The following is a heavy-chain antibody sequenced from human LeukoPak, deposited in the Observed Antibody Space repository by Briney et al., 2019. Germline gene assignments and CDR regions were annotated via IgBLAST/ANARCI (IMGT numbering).Heavy chain of an antibody. CDR1: GGTFSSYA. CDR2: IIPIFGTA. J-gene: IGHJ3*02. D-gene: IGHD3-22*01. Sequence: SVTVSFKCSGGTFSSYAISWVRQAPAQGREWMGGIIPIFGTANYAKKWQGRVTITTNESTSTDYMELSSLRSEDTAVYYCAREVVYDAFDIWGQGTMVTVSS. CDR3: AREVVYDAFDI. V-gene: IGHV1-69*05.